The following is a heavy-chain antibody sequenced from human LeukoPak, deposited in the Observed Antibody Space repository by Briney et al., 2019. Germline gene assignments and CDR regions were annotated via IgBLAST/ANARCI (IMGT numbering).Heavy chain of an antibody. CDR2: ISAYNGNT. V-gene: IGHV1-18*03. CDR1: GYTFTSYG. CDR3: ARDSSEWSMDY. J-gene: IGHJ4*02. Sequence: ASVKVSCKASGYTFTSYGISWVRQAPGQGLEWMGWISAYNGNTKYAQKLQGRVTMTTDTSTSTAYMELRSLRYDDMAVYYCARDSSEWSMDYWGQGTLVTVSS. D-gene: IGHD3-22*01.